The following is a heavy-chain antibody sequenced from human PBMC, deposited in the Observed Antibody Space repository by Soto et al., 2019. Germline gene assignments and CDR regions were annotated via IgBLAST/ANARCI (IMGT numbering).Heavy chain of an antibody. J-gene: IGHJ6*02. CDR3: AAEMVVLPRAYNYYDMEV. Sequence: SVKVSCKTSGFTFTSSAVQWVRQARGQRLEWIGWIVVGSAYTNYAEKFQDRVTITRDMSTSTAYMELTSLRSDDTAVYYCAAEMVVLPRAYNYYDMEVWGQGTGVTVSS. CDR2: IVVGSAYT. D-gene: IGHD2-2*01. CDR1: GFTFTSSA. V-gene: IGHV1-58*01.